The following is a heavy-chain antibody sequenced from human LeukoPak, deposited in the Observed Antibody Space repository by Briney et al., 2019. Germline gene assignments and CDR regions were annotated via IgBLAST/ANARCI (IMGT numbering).Heavy chain of an antibody. Sequence: GGSLRLSCAASGFTFSDYYMSWIRQAPGKGLEWVSYISSSSSYTNYADSVKGRFTTSRDNAKNSLYLQMNSLRAEDTAVYYCARTPRYCSGGSCFDYWGQGTLVTVSS. V-gene: IGHV3-11*06. CDR1: GFTFSDYY. J-gene: IGHJ4*02. CDR3: ARTPRYCSGGSCFDY. CDR2: ISSSSSYT. D-gene: IGHD2-15*01.